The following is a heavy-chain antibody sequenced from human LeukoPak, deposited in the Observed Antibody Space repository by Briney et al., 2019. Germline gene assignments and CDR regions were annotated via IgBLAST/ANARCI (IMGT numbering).Heavy chain of an antibody. Sequence: GGSLRLSCAASGFTFSSYSMNWVRQAPGKGLEWVSYISSSSSTIYYADSVKGRFTISRDNAKNSLYLQMNSLRAEDTAVYYCARAGGDDAFDIWGQGTMVTVSS. V-gene: IGHV3-48*01. J-gene: IGHJ3*02. CDR3: ARAGGDDAFDI. CDR2: ISSSSSTI. D-gene: IGHD7-27*01. CDR1: GFTFSSYS.